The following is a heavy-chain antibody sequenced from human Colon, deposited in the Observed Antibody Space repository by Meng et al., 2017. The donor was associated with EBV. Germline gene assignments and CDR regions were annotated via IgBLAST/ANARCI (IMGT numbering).Heavy chain of an antibody. CDR3: ALIIVGATHFDY. CDR1: GGSVSSGSYS. D-gene: IGHD1-26*01. J-gene: IGHJ4*02. CDR2: IYYSGST. Sequence: VQVQESGTGLVKPSVTLSLPCTVSGGSVSSGSYSWSWIWQPTGKGLEWIWYIYYSGSTNYNPSLKSRVTISVDTSKNQFSLKLSSVTAADTAVYYCALIIVGATHFDYWGQGTLVTVSS. V-gene: IGHV4-61*01.